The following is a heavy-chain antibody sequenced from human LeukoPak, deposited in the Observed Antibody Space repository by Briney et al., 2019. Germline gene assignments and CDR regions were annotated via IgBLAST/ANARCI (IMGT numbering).Heavy chain of an antibody. CDR3: AKQGSIVVVLSWFDP. D-gene: IGHD2-15*01. V-gene: IGHV3-23*01. Sequence: PGGSLRLSCAASGFTFSSYAMSWVRQAPGKGLEWVSAISGSGGSTYYADSVKGRFTISRDNSKNTLYLQVNSLRAEDTAVYYCAKQGSIVVVLSWFDPWGQGTLVTVSS. CDR1: GFTFSSYA. J-gene: IGHJ5*02. CDR2: ISGSGGST.